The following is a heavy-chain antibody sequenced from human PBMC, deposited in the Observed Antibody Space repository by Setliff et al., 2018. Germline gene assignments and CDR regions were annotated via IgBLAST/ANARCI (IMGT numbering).Heavy chain of an antibody. D-gene: IGHD1-26*01. V-gene: IGHV4-34*01. Sequence: SETLSLTCSVYGESFSNNYWSWIRQPPGKGLEWIGESNHSGNTTSHPSLNSRVTMSVDTSKNQFSLNLSSVTAADTAVYFCARDDPILGATDYWGQGALVTVSS. CDR3: ARDDPILGATDY. CDR1: GESFSNNY. CDR2: SNHSGNT. J-gene: IGHJ4*02.